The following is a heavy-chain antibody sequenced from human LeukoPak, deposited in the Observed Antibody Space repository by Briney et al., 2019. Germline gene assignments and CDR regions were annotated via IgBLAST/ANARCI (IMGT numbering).Heavy chain of an antibody. D-gene: IGHD3-10*01. CDR2: IYYTGST. CDR1: GGSISTDGYY. Sequence: PSETLSLTCSVSGGSISTDGYYWAWIRQHPGKGLEWIGHIYYTGSTYYNPSLKSRINISVDTSKNEFSLRLTSVTAADTALYFCAKFGTQGPAGSTRRYYFDYWGQGTLVTVSS. V-gene: IGHV4-31*03. J-gene: IGHJ4*02. CDR3: AKFGTQGPAGSTRRYYFDY.